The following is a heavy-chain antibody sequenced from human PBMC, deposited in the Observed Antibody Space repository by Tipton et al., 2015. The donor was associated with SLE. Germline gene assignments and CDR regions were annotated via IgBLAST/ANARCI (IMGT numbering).Heavy chain of an antibody. Sequence: LRLSCTVSGGSISISSYYWAWIRQPPGKGLECIGNIKYSGTTTYNPPLKSRVTMSVDTSQNQFSLTLRSLTAADTAIYYCARWNFVAVTGGSDIWGGGTVVSVSS. J-gene: IGHJ3*02. V-gene: IGHV4-39*07. D-gene: IGHD1-7*01. CDR1: GGSISISSYY. CDR2: IKYSGTT. CDR3: ARWNFVAVTGGSDI.